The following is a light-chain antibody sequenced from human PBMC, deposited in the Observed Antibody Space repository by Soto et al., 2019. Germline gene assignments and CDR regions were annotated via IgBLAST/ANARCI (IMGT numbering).Light chain of an antibody. CDR3: RQYGSSPRT. Sequence: EIVLTQSPGTLSLSPGERATLSCRASQSISRSYLAWYQQQPGQAPRLLIYGASSMATGISNRFSGSGSGPHFTLTSSSLEPEDFAVYYCRQYGSSPRTFGQGTKLEIK. CDR2: GAS. CDR1: QSISRSY. J-gene: IGKJ2*01. V-gene: IGKV3-20*01.